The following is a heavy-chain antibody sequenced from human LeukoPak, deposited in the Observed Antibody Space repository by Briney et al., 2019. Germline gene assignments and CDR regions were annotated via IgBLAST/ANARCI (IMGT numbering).Heavy chain of an antibody. Sequence: SETLSPTCTVSGGSISSSTYYWGWILHPPWRGLEWIGHIYYSGSTYYNPSLKSRVPISVDTSKNQFSLKLSSVTAADTAVYYGARLREAAGVNDFWGQGTLVTVSS. J-gene: IGHJ4*02. CDR1: GGSISSSTYY. CDR3: ARLREAAGVNDF. CDR2: IYYSGST. V-gene: IGHV4-39*01. D-gene: IGHD6-13*01.